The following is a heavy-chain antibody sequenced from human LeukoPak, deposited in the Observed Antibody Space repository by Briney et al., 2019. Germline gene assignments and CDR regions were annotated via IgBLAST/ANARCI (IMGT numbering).Heavy chain of an antibody. CDR3: AELGITMIGGV. D-gene: IGHD3-10*02. CDR1: GFTFSSYS. Sequence: GGSLRLSCAASGFTFSSYSMNWVRQAPGKGLEWVSSISSSSSYIYYADSVKGRFTISRDNAKNSLYLQMNSLRAEDTAVYYCAELGITMIGGVWGRGTTVTISS. J-gene: IGHJ6*04. CDR2: ISSSSSYI. V-gene: IGHV3-21*01.